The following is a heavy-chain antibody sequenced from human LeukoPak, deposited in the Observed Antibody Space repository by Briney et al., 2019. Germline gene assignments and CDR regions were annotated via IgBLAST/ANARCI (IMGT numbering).Heavy chain of an antibody. D-gene: IGHD5-18*01. CDR1: GYTFTSYD. Sequence: SVKVSCKASGYTFTSYDINWVRQATGQGLEWMGRIIPILGIANYAQKFQGRVTITADKSTSTAYMELSSLRSEDTAVYYCASKSIEDSYGPGYHYYGMDVWGQGTTVTVSS. CDR3: ASKSIEDSYGPGYHYYGMDV. CDR2: IIPILGIA. V-gene: IGHV1-69*04. J-gene: IGHJ6*02.